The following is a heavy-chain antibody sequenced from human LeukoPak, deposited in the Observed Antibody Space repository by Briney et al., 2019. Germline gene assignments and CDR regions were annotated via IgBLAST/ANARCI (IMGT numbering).Heavy chain of an antibody. CDR1: GFTFSRYW. V-gene: IGHV3-23*01. J-gene: IGHJ4*02. CDR3: AKVEGVFKASVY. CDR2: ISGSGGST. Sequence: GGSLRLSCAASGFTFSRYWMHWVRQAPGKGLEWVSAISGSGGSTYYADSVKGRFTISRDNSKNTLYLQMNRLRAEDTAVYYCAKVEGVFKASVYWGQGALVTVSS. D-gene: IGHD1-1*01.